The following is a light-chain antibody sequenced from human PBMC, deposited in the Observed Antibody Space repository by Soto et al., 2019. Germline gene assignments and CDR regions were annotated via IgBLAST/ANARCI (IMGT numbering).Light chain of an antibody. J-gene: IGKJ5*01. CDR3: QQSYSTPIT. CDR1: QSIRSY. V-gene: IGKV1-39*01. CDR2: GAS. Sequence: DIQMTQSPSSLSASVGDRVTITCRASQSIRSYLNWYRQKPGKAPELLIYGASSLQSGVPSRFSGSGSGTDFTLTISSLQPEDFATYYCQQSYSTPITFGQGTRLEIK.